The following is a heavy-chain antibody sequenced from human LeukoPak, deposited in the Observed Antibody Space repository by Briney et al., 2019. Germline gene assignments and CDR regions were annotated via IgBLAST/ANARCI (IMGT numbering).Heavy chain of an antibody. CDR3: ARDHAYFDL. J-gene: IGHJ2*01. Sequence: SETLSLTCTVSGGSISSYYWSWIRQSPGKGLEYIGYIYNSGTTNYNPSLKSRVTISVDTSKNQFSLKLSSVTAADTAVYYCARDHAYFDLWGRGTLVTVSS. CDR1: GGSISSYY. V-gene: IGHV4-59*01. CDR2: IYNSGTT.